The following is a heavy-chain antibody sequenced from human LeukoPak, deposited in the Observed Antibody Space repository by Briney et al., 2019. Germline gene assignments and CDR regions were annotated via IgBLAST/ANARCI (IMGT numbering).Heavy chain of an antibody. CDR3: ARSFPPQLHYDYVWGSYRYFDY. Sequence: SVNVSCKASGGTFSSYAISWVRQAPGQGLEWMGGIIPIFGTANYAQKFQGRVTITADESTSTAYMELSSLRSEDTAVYYCARSFPPQLHYDYVWGSYRYFDYWGQGTLVTVSS. D-gene: IGHD3-16*02. CDR2: IIPIFGTA. V-gene: IGHV1-69*13. CDR1: GGTFSSYA. J-gene: IGHJ4*02.